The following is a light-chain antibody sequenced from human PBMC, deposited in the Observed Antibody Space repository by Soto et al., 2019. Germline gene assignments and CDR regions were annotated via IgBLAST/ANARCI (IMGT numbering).Light chain of an antibody. J-gene: IGKJ5*01. Sequence: EIVLTQSPDTLSLSPGERVTLSCRASQSVSSSLAWYQQKTGQAPRLLISGASNRATGIPDRFSGSGSGTDFTLTISSLQSEDFAVYYCQQYNNWPPGITFGQGTRLEIK. CDR3: QQYNNWPPGIT. V-gene: IGKV3D-15*01. CDR2: GAS. CDR1: QSVSSS.